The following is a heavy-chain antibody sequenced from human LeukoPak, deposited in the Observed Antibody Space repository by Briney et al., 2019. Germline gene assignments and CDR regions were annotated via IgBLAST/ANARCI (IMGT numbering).Heavy chain of an antibody. CDR1: GFTFDDYA. J-gene: IGHJ6*02. D-gene: IGHD5-18*01. CDR2: ISWNSGSI. V-gene: IGHV3-9*01. Sequence: GGSLRLSCAASGFTFDDYAMHWVRQAPGKGLEWVSGISWNSGSIGYADSVKGRFTISRDNAKNSLYLQMNSLRAEDTAVYYCAREETDSYGYYYYGMDVWGQGTTVTVSS. CDR3: AREETDSYGYYYYGMDV.